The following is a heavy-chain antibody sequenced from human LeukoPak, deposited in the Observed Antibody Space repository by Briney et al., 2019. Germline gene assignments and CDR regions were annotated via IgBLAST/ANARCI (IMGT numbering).Heavy chain of an antibody. CDR1: GGSFSGYY. CDR3: AGGDSYGRDY. J-gene: IGHJ4*02. D-gene: IGHD5-18*01. V-gene: IGHV4-34*01. CDR2: INHSGST. Sequence: SETLSHTCAVYGGSFSGYYWSWIRQPPGKGLEWIGEINHSGSTNYNPPLKSRVTISVDTSKNQFSLKLSSVTAADTAVYYCAGGDSYGRDYWGQGTLVTVSS.